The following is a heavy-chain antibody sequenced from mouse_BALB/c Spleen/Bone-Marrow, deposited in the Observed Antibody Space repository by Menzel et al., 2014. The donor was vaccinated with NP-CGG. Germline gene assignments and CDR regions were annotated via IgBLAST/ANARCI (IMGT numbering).Heavy chain of an antibody. V-gene: IGHV1S34*01. CDR1: GYSFTGYY. CDR3: ARDYGNPYYFDY. D-gene: IGHD2-1*01. J-gene: IGHJ2*01. CDR2: ISCYNGAT. Sequence: LVKTGASVKISCKASGYSFTGYYMHWVKQSHGKSLEWIEYISCYNGATSYNQKFKGKATFTVDTSSSTAYMQFNSLTSEDSAVYYCARDYGNPYYFDYWGQGTTLTVSS.